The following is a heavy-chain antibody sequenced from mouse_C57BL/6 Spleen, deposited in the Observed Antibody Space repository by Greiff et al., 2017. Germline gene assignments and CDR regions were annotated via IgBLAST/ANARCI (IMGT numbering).Heavy chain of an antibody. V-gene: IGHV1-69*01. CDR2: IDPSDSYT. J-gene: IGHJ2*01. Sequence: QVQLKQPGAELVMPGASVKLSCKASGYTFTSYWMHWVKQRPGQGLEWIGEIDPSDSYTNYNQKFKGKSTLTVDKSSSTAYMQLSSLTSEDSAVYYCASYGSVFWGQGTTLTVSS. CDR1: GYTFTSYW. D-gene: IGHD1-1*01. CDR3: ASYGSVF.